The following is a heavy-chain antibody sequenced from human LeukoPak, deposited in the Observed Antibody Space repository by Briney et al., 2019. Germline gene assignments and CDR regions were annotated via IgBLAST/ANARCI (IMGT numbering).Heavy chain of an antibody. J-gene: IGHJ3*02. CDR2: MNPNSGNT. CDR3: ARGPYYYDSSGYPDAFDI. Sequence: ASVKVSCKASGYTFTSYDINWVRPATGQGLEWMGWMNPNSGNTGYAQKFQGRVTMTRNTSISTAYMELSSLRSEDTAVYYCARGPYYYDSSGYPDAFDIGGQGTMVTVSS. D-gene: IGHD3-22*01. CDR1: GYTFTSYD. V-gene: IGHV1-8*01.